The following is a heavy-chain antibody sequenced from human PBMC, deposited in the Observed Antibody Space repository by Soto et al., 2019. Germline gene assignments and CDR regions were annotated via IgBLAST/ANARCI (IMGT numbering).Heavy chain of an antibody. CDR1: GFTFSSSG. D-gene: IGHD2-15*01. J-gene: IGHJ4*02. V-gene: IGHV3-30*18. Sequence: QVQLVESGVGVVQPGRSLRLSCAASGFTFSSSGMHWVRPAPGKGLEWVAVISYDGSNKYYADSVKGRFTISRDNSKNTLYLQMNSLRAEDTAVYYCAKDRRKVVVAAPFDYWGQGTLVTVSA. CDR3: AKDRRKVVVAAPFDY. CDR2: ISYDGSNK.